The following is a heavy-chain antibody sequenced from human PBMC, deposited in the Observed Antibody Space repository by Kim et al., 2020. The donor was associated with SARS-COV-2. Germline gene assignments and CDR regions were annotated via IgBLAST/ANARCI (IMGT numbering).Heavy chain of an antibody. CDR3: ARASYYDSSGYAPMPFDY. CDR2: IYYSGST. D-gene: IGHD3-22*01. CDR1: GGSISSGGYY. J-gene: IGHJ4*02. V-gene: IGHV4-31*03. Sequence: SETLSLTCTVSGGSISSGGYYWSWIRQHPGKGLEWIGYIYYSGSTYYNPSLKSRVTISVDTSKNQFSLKLSSVTAADTAVYYCARASYYDSSGYAPMPFDYWGQGTLVTVSS.